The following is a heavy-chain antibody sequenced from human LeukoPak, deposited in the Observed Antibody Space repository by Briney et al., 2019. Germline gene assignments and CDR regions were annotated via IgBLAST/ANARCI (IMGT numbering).Heavy chain of an antibody. CDR3: ARDVGGYTYD. CDR2: TGSGDGYP. D-gene: IGHD5-18*01. CDR1: GFTFSSYA. Sequence: PGGSLRLSCAASGFTFSSYAMDWVRQAPGRGLEWVSTTGSGDGYPYYADSVKGRFTISRDNSKNTLYLQMNSLRAEDTAIYYCARDVGGYTYDWGQGTLVTVSS. V-gene: IGHV3-23*01. J-gene: IGHJ4*02.